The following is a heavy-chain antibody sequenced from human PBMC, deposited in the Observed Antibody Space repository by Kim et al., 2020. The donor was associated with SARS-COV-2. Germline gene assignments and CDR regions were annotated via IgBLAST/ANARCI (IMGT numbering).Heavy chain of an antibody. J-gene: IGHJ4*02. CDR3: AKKFHYGSGSYLYYFDY. V-gene: IGHV3-23*01. Sequence: VRCRFTSSRDNSKNTRYLQMNSLRAEDTAVYYCAKKFHYGSGSYLYYFDYWGQGTLVTVSS. D-gene: IGHD3-10*01.